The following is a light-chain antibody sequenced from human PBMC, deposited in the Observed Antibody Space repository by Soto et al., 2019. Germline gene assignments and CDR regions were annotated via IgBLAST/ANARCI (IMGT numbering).Light chain of an antibody. CDR3: QQRSNWPT. V-gene: IGKV3-11*01. J-gene: IGKJ1*01. CDR2: DAS. Sequence: EIGFTQSAAALSLSPGERATLSCRASQSVSSYLAWYQQKPGQAPRLLIYDASNRATGIPARFSGSGSGTDFTLTISSLEPEDFAVYYCQQRSNWPTFGQGTKVDIK. CDR1: QSVSSY.